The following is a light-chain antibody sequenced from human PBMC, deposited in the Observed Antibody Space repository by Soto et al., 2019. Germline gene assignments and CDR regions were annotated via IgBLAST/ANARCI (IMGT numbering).Light chain of an antibody. CDR2: DVS. CDR1: SSDVGGYDY. V-gene: IGLV2-14*03. J-gene: IGLJ2*01. CDR3: SSYTSSHTRV. Sequence: QSVLTQPASVSGSPGQSITISCTGSSSDVGGYDYVSWYQQHPGKAPKLIIYDVSNRPSGVSNRFSGSKSDNTASLTISGLQAEDEADYYCSSYTSSHTRVFGGGTQLTVL.